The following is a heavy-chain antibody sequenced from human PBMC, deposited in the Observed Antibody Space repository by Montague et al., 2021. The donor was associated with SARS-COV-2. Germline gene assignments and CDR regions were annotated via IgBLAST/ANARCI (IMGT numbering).Heavy chain of an antibody. V-gene: IGHV4-4*07. CDR1: GGSINSYY. D-gene: IGHD2-2*01. Sequence: SETLSLTCGVSGGSINSYYWSWIRQPAGKGLEWIGRIYTSGRTNHSPSLKSRVTISVDTSRNHLSLKLTSVTAADTAVYYCARDSRTSAWVYWYHGLDVWGQGTTVIVSS. J-gene: IGHJ6*02. CDR2: IYTSGRT. CDR3: ARDSRTSAWVYWYHGLDV.